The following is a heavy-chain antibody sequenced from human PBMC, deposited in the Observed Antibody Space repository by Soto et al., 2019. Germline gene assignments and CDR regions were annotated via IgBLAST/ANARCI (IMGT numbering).Heavy chain of an antibody. CDR2: ISGSGGST. Sequence: GGSLRLSCAASGFTFSSYAMSWVRQAPGKGLEWVSAISGSGGSTYYADSVKGRFTISRDNSKNTLYLQMNSLRAEETAVYYCAKYGAGIAAAGGQHHDAFDIWGQGTMVTVSS. CDR1: GFTFSSYA. V-gene: IGHV3-23*01. CDR3: AKYGAGIAAAGGQHHDAFDI. J-gene: IGHJ3*02. D-gene: IGHD6-13*01.